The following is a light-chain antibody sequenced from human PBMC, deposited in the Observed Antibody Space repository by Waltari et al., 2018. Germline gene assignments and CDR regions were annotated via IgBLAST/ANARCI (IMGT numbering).Light chain of an antibody. CDR2: ATS. CDR3: QQSFTTPYT. V-gene: IGKV1-39*01. Sequence: DIQMTQSPSTLSASVGDRVTITCRASQRISTYLNWYQQKPGKAPKLLIYATSSLQTGVPPRFSGSASGTDCTLTIGSLQPEDFATYYCQQSFTTPYTFGQGTNLQIK. CDR1: QRISTY. J-gene: IGKJ2*01.